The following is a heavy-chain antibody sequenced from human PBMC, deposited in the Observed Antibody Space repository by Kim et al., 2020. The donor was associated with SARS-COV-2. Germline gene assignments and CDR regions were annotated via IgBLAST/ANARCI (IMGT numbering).Heavy chain of an antibody. V-gene: IGHV4-31*03. J-gene: IGHJ6*03. CDR3: ARAGAPRTDYDFWSGYPKQVYYYYYMDV. CDR2: IYYSGST. D-gene: IGHD3-3*01. Sequence: SETLSLTCTVSGGSISSGGYYWSWIRQHPGKGLEWIGYIYYSGSTYYNPSLKSRVTISVDTSKNQFSLKLSSVTAADTAVYYCARAGAPRTDYDFWSGYPKQVYYYYYMDVWGKGTTVTVSS. CDR1: GGSISSGGYY.